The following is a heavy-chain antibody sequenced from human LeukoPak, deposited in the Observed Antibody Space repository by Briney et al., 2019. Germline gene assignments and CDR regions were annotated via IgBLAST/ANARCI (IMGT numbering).Heavy chain of an antibody. D-gene: IGHD6-19*01. Sequence: PGRSLRLSCTASGFTFGDSAMSWFRQAPGKGLEWVGFIRSKAYGATIEYAASVKGRFTISRDDSKTIAYLQMNSLKIEDTAVYYCTRALGGTAVAANDYWGQGTLVTVSS. J-gene: IGHJ4*02. CDR3: TRALGGTAVAANDY. V-gene: IGHV3-49*03. CDR2: IRSKAYGATI. CDR1: GFTFGDSA.